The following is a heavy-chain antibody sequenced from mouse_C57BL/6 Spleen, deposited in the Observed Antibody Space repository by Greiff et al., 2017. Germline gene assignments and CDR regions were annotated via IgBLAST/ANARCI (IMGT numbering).Heavy chain of an antibody. V-gene: IGHV1-81*01. CDR3: ARDYGSSPWFAY. J-gene: IGHJ3*01. CDR2: IYPRGGNT. CDR1: GYTFTSYG. D-gene: IGHD1-1*01. Sequence: QVQLQQSGAELARPGASVKLSCKASGYTFTSYGIRWVKQRTGQGLEWIGGIYPRGGNTYYNEKLKGKATLTADKSSSTAYMELRSLTSEDAADYFCARDYGSSPWFAYWGQGTLVTVSA.